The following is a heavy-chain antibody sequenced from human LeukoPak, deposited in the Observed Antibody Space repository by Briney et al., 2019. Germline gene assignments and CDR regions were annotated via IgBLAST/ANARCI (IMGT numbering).Heavy chain of an antibody. V-gene: IGHV3-23*01. D-gene: IGHD3-22*01. Sequence: GGSLRLSCVASGFTFSGYAMSWVRQAPEKGLEWVSGFSGSGGSAYYADSVKGRFTISRDNSKNTLYLQMNSLRAEDTAVYYCAKDSTDSNYYDSNGYSKYFDYWGQGTLVTVSS. CDR1: GFTFSGYA. CDR2: FSGSGGSA. J-gene: IGHJ4*02. CDR3: AKDSTDSNYYDSNGYSKYFDY.